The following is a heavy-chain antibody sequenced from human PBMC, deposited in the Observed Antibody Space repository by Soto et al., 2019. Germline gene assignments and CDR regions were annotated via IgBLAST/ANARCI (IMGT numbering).Heavy chain of an antibody. Sequence: QVQLVQSGAEVKKPGSSVKVSCKASGGTFSSYSINWVRQAPGQGLEWMGAIIPLFGTANYAQKFQGRVTITADESTSTAYMELSSLRSADTAVYYCARDGGRHSGGIDYWGQGTLVTVSS. V-gene: IGHV1-69*01. D-gene: IGHD1-26*01. CDR1: GGTFSSYS. CDR2: IIPLFGTA. CDR3: ARDGGRHSGGIDY. J-gene: IGHJ4*02.